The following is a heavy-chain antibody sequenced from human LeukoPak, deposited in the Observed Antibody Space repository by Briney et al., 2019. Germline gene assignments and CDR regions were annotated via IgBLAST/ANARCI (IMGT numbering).Heavy chain of an antibody. CDR3: ARADYDILTGYYPYNWFDP. Sequence: PSETLSLTCIVSGGSISSGGYYWSWIRQPPGKGLEWIGYIYHSASTYYNPSLKSRVTISVDRSKNQFSLKLSSVTAADTAVYYCARADYDILTGYYPYNWFDPWGQGTLVTVSS. D-gene: IGHD3-9*01. V-gene: IGHV4-30-2*01. CDR1: GGSISSGGYY. CDR2: IYHSAST. J-gene: IGHJ5*02.